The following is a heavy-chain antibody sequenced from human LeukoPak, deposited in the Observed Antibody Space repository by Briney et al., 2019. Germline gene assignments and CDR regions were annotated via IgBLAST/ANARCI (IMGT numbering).Heavy chain of an antibody. J-gene: IGHJ6*02. CDR3: ARDSSYYYDSSGYPPNGYGMDV. Sequence: PGGSLRLSCAASGFTFSSYEMNWARQAPGKGLEWVSYISSSGSTIYYADSVKGRFTISRDNAKNSLYLQMNSLRAEDTAVYYCARDSSYYYDSSGYPPNGYGMDVWGQGTTVTVSS. CDR1: GFTFSSYE. CDR2: ISSSGSTI. V-gene: IGHV3-48*03. D-gene: IGHD3-22*01.